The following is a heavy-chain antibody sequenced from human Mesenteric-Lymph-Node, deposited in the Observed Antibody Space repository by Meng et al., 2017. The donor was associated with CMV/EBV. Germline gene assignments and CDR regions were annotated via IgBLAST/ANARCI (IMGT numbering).Heavy chain of an antibody. V-gene: IGHV3-74*01. CDR1: GFTFSDYW. D-gene: IGHD6-13*01. CDR3: ARVSDSSWYYFDY. Sequence: GESLKISCAASGFTFSDYWMHWVRQAPGKGLVWVSRINSDGSSTSYADSVKGRFTISRDNAKNTLYLQMNSLRAEDTAVYYCARVSDSSWYYFDYWGQGTLVTVSS. J-gene: IGHJ4*02. CDR2: INSDGSST.